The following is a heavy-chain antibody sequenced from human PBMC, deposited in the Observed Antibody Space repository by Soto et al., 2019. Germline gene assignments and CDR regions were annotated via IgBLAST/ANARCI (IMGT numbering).Heavy chain of an antibody. D-gene: IGHD3-3*01. CDR2: IDPSDSYT. V-gene: IGHV5-10-1*01. CDR3: ARQAIFGVIIIAFDI. Sequence: GESVKISCKGSGYSFSSYCITWVRQMPGKGLEWMGRIDPSDSYTNYSPSFQGHVTISADKSISTAYLQWSSLKASDTAMYYCARQAIFGVIIIAFDIWGQGTMVTASS. CDR1: GYSFSSYC. J-gene: IGHJ3*02.